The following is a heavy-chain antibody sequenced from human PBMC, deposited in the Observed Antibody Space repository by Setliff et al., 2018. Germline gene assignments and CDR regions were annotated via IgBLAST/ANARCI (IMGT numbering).Heavy chain of an antibody. D-gene: IGHD3-22*01. CDR3: ARIPFYYDSSGYYNDLNWYFDL. J-gene: IGHJ2*01. CDR1: GGSISSDY. CDR2: INYSGNT. V-gene: IGHV4-59*08. Sequence: SETLSLTCTVSGGSISSDYWSWIRQPPGKGLEWIGYINYSGNTNYNPYLRSRVTISVDTSKNQFSLKLTSVTAADTAVYFCARIPFYYDSSGYYNDLNWYFDLWGRGALVTVSS.